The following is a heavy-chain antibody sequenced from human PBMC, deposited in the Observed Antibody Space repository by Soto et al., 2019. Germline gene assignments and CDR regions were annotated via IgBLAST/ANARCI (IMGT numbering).Heavy chain of an antibody. Sequence: GGSLRLSCAASGFTFSSYSMNWVRQAPGKGLEWVSSISSSSSYIYYADSVKGRFTISRDNAKNSLYLQMNSLRAEDTAVYYCARTRHYYGSGSYFGAFDIWGQGTMVTVSS. CDR1: GFTFSSYS. J-gene: IGHJ3*02. CDR3: ARTRHYYGSGSYFGAFDI. V-gene: IGHV3-21*01. D-gene: IGHD3-10*01. CDR2: ISSSSSYI.